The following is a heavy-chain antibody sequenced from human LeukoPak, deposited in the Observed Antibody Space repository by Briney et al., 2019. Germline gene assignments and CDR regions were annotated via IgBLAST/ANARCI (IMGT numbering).Heavy chain of an antibody. CDR3: ARPGHYYDSSGYDDADFDY. Sequence: PSETLSLTCTVSGGSISSSSYYWGWIRQPPGKGLEWIGSIYYSGSTYYNPSLKSRVTISVDTSKNQFSLKLSSVTAADTPGYFCARPGHYYDSSGYDDADFDYWGQGTLVTVSS. CDR2: IYYSGST. J-gene: IGHJ4*02. D-gene: IGHD3-22*01. CDR1: GGSISSSSYY. V-gene: IGHV4-39*01.